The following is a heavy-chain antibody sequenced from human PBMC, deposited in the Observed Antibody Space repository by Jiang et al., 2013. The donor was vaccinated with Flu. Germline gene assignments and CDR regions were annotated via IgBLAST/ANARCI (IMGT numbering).Heavy chain of an antibody. Sequence: GVVQPGRSLRLSCAASGFTFRSCGMNWVRQVPGKGLQWVAVISYDGNSKYYADSVRGRFTISRDNSKNTLYLQMNGLRAEDTAVYYCARDDYDFWSGYYSFYYYYGMDVWGQGTTVTVSS. CDR3: ARDDYDFWSGYYSFYYYYGMDV. D-gene: IGHD3-3*01. CDR1: GFTFRSCG. J-gene: IGHJ6*02. V-gene: IGHV3-30*03. CDR2: ISYDGNSK.